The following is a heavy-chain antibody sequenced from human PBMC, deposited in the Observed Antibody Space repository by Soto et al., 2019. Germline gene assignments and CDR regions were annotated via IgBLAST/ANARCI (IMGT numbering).Heavy chain of an antibody. CDR2: ISAYNGNT. D-gene: IGHD6-13*01. CDR3: ARVEQQLVGSDWFDP. CDR1: GYTFTSYG. V-gene: IGHV1-18*01. J-gene: IGHJ5*02. Sequence: ASVKVSCKASGYTFTSYGISWVRQAPGQGLEWMGWISAYNGNTNYAQKLQGRVTMTTDTSTSTAYMELRSLRSDDTAVYYCARVEQQLVGSDWFDPWGQGTLVTVSS.